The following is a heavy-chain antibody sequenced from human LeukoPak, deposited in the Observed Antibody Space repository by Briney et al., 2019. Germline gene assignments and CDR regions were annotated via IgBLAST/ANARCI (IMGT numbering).Heavy chain of an antibody. J-gene: IGHJ4*02. CDR1: GGSISSYY. CDR2: VFNGGST. CDR3: ASRPADTTWYGAFDY. D-gene: IGHD3-10*01. V-gene: IGHV4-59*01. Sequence: SETLSLTCTVSGGSISSYYWSWIRQPPGKGLEWIGYVFNGGSTNYNPSLNSRVTMSLDTSRAQFSLRLSSVTAADTAIYYCASRPADTTWYGAFDYWSQGTLVTVSS.